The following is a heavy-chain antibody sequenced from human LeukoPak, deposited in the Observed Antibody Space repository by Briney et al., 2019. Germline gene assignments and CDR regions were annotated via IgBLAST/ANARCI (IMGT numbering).Heavy chain of an antibody. Sequence: ASVKVSCKASGYTFTGYYMHWVRQAPGQGLGWMGWINPNSGGTNYAQKFQGRVTMTRDTSISTAYMELSRLRSDDTAVYYCAREATGVSYYYYYMDVWGKGTTVTVSS. CDR3: AREATGVSYYYYYMDV. V-gene: IGHV1-2*02. D-gene: IGHD2-8*01. CDR1: GYTFTGYY. J-gene: IGHJ6*03. CDR2: INPNSGGT.